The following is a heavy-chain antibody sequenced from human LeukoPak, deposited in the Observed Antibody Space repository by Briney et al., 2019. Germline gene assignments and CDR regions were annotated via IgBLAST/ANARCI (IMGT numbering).Heavy chain of an antibody. CDR3: ARAGTRGDYDAFDI. Sequence: AGGSLRLSCAASGFTVISNYMTWVRQAPGKGLEWVSVIYSGGSTYSADSVQGRFTISRDNSKNTLYLQMNSLRAEDTAVYYCARAGTRGDYDAFDIWGQGTMVTVSS. D-gene: IGHD4-17*01. J-gene: IGHJ3*02. V-gene: IGHV3-53*01. CDR1: GFTVISNY. CDR2: IYSGGST.